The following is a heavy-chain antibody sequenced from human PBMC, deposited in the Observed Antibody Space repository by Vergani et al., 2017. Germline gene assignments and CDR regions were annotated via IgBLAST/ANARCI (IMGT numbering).Heavy chain of an antibody. V-gene: IGHV4-39*01. Sequence: QLQLQESGPGLVKPSETLSLTCTVSGGPITYGAFYWGWIRQSPGKGLGWIGIIYYSENKFYNPSLESRVTLSIDTTKNQFSLKLKYVTAADTAVYYCARCFRDEGMIYGGTVENWFDLWGQGTLVTVSS. CDR3: ARCFRDEGMIYGGTVENWFDL. CDR2: IYYSENK. D-gene: IGHD3-22*01. J-gene: IGHJ5*02. CDR1: GGPITYGAFY.